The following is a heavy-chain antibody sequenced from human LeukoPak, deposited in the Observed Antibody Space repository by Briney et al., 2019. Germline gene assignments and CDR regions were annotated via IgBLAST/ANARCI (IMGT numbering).Heavy chain of an antibody. V-gene: IGHV1-2*02. CDR1: GYTFTGYY. CDR2: INPNSGGT. Sequence: ASVKVSCKASGYTFTGYYMHWVRQAPGQGLEWMGWINPNSGGTNYAQKFQGRVTVTRGTSISTAYMELSRLRSDDTAVYYCARDFSVRFWGSSSLLYDYWGQGTLVTVSS. D-gene: IGHD6-6*01. J-gene: IGHJ4*02. CDR3: ARDFSVRFWGSSSLLYDY.